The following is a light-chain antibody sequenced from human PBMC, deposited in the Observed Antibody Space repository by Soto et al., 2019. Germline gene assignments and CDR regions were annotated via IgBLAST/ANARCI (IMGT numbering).Light chain of an antibody. CDR1: QSVLYSSNNKNY. CDR2: WAS. V-gene: IGKV4-1*01. CDR3: QHYFTCPQT. Sequence: DIVMTQSPDSLAVSLGERATINCKSSQSVLYSSNNKNYLAWYQQKPGQPPKLLIYWASTRESGVPDRFSGSGSGTDFTLSISTLQAEDVAVYHCQHYFTCPQTFGQGTKVEIK. J-gene: IGKJ1*01.